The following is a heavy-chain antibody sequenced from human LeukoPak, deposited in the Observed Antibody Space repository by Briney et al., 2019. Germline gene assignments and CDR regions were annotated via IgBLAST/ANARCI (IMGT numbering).Heavy chain of an antibody. D-gene: IGHD6-19*01. CDR2: ISSSGSTI. J-gene: IGHJ4*02. Sequence: GGSVRLSCAASGFTFSTYEMNWVRQAPGKGLEWVSYISSSGSTIYYADSVKGRFTISRDNAKNSLYLQMNSLRAEDTAVYYCAIDLPYSSGWYDFDHWGQGTLVTVSS. CDR3: AIDLPYSSGWYDFDH. V-gene: IGHV3-48*03. CDR1: GFTFSTYE.